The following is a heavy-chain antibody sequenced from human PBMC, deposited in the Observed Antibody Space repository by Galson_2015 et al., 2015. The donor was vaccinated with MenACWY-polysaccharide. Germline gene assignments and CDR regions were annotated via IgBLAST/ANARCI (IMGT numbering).Heavy chain of an antibody. V-gene: IGHV3-33*01. J-gene: IGHJ3*02. Sequence: ALRLSCAASGSRFSNSGMHWVRQAPGKGLEWVAVIPYDGSNKGYADSVKGRFTISRDNSKNTVFLEMNTLGVEDTAVYYCAREGSRIVFHAFDIWGQGTMVTVSS. CDR2: IPYDGSNK. CDR1: GSRFSNSG. CDR3: AREGSRIVFHAFDI. D-gene: IGHD2-2*01.